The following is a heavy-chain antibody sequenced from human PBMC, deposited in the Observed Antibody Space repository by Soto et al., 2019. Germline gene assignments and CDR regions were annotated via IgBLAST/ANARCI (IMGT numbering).Heavy chain of an antibody. CDR3: AKDEAAVATIFCYY. J-gene: IGHJ4*02. CDR1: GFTFSSYG. CDR2: ISYDGSNK. V-gene: IGHV3-30*18. D-gene: IGHD5-12*01. Sequence: GGSLRLSCAASGFTFSSYGMHWVRQAPGKGLEWVAVISYDGSNKYYADSVKGRFTISRDNSKNTLYLQMNSLRAEDTAVYYCAKDEAAVATIFCYYWGQGTLVTVSS.